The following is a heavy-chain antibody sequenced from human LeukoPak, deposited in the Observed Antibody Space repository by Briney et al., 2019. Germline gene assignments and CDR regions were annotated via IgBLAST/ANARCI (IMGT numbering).Heavy chain of an antibody. CDR3: ARSRSGYSYDHAAFDI. Sequence: SETLSLTCTVAGGSISSYYWSWIRQPPGKGLEWIAYIDYRGSTTYNPSLKSRVSISEDTSRNQFSLKLSSVTAADTAVYYCARSRSGYSYDHAAFDIWGQGTMVTVSS. D-gene: IGHD5-18*01. CDR1: GGSISSYY. V-gene: IGHV4-59*01. J-gene: IGHJ3*02. CDR2: IDYRGST.